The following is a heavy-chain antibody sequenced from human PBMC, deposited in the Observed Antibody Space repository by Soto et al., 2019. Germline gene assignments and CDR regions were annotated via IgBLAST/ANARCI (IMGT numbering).Heavy chain of an antibody. Sequence: ASVKVSCKASGGTFSSYAISWVRQAPGQGLEWMGGIIPIFGTANYAQKFQGRVTITADESTSTAYMELSSLRSEDTAVYYCARGLSGSYWFDYWGQGTLVTVS. D-gene: IGHD1-26*01. CDR1: GGTFSSYA. CDR3: ARGLSGSYWFDY. CDR2: IIPIFGTA. J-gene: IGHJ4*02. V-gene: IGHV1-69*13.